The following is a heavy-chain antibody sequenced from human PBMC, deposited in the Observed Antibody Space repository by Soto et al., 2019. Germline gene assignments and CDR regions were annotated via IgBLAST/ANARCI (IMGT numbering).Heavy chain of an antibody. D-gene: IGHD6-19*01. CDR1: GFTFSSYA. J-gene: IGHJ4*02. Sequence: GGSLRLSCAASGFTFSSYAMSWVRQAPGKGLEWVSAISGSGGSTYYADSVKGRFTISRDNSKNTLFLQMNSLRAEDTAVYYCVKVRDSSGWYPFDYWGQGMLVTVSS. V-gene: IGHV3-23*01. CDR3: VKVRDSSGWYPFDY. CDR2: ISGSGGST.